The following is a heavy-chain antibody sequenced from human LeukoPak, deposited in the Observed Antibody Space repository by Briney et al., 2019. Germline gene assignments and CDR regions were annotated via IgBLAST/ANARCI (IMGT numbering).Heavy chain of an antibody. Sequence: SSETLSLTCAVYGGSFSGYYWSWIRQPPGKGLEWIGEINHSGSTNYNPSLKSRVTISVDTSKNQFSLKLSSVTAADTAVYYCARRGGYYDSSGLNYWGQGTLVTVSS. D-gene: IGHD3-22*01. J-gene: IGHJ4*02. CDR3: ARRGGYYDSSGLNY. CDR1: GGSFSGYY. V-gene: IGHV4-34*01. CDR2: INHSGST.